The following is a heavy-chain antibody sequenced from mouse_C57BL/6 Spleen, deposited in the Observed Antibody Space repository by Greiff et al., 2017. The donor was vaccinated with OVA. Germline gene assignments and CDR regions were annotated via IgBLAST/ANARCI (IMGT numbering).Heavy chain of an antibody. J-gene: IGHJ2*01. Sequence: EVHLVESGGGLVQPGGSMKLSCVASGFTFSNYWMNWVRQSPEKGLEWVAQIRLKSDNYATHYAESVKGRFTISRDDSKSSVYLQMNNLRAEDTGIYYCTGPGRDYFDYWGQGTTLTVSS. CDR1: GFTFSNYW. CDR2: IRLKSDNYAT. V-gene: IGHV6-3*01. CDR3: TGPGRDYFDY.